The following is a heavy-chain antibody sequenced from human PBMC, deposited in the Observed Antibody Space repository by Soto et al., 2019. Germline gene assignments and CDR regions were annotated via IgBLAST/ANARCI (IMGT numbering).Heavy chain of an antibody. J-gene: IGHJ6*02. CDR2: ISGSGGST. D-gene: IGHD6-13*01. CDR1: GFTFSSYA. V-gene: IGHV3-23*01. CDR3: AKDSSTRGSRLYYYGMDV. Sequence: GGSLRLSCAASGFTFSSYAMSWVRQAPGKGLEWVSAISGSGGSTYYADSVKGRFTISRDNSKNTLYLQMNSLRAEDTAVYYCAKDSSTRGSRLYYYGMDVWGQGTTVTVSS.